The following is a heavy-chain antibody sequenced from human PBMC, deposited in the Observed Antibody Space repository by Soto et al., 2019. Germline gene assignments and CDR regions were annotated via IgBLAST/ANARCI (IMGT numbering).Heavy chain of an antibody. Sequence: QVQLVESGGGVVQPGRSLRLSCAASGFTFSSYGMHWVRQAPGKGLEWVADIWYDGSNKYYADSVKGRFTISRDNSKNSLYLQMDSLGAGDTAVYYCAREGFWQLVGNCGMDVWGQGTTVTVSS. D-gene: IGHD6-6*01. J-gene: IGHJ6*02. CDR3: AREGFWQLVGNCGMDV. CDR1: GFTFSSYG. V-gene: IGHV3-33*01. CDR2: IWYDGSNK.